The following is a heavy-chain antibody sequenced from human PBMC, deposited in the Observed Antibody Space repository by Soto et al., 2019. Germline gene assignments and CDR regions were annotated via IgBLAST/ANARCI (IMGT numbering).Heavy chain of an antibody. D-gene: IGHD5-12*01. V-gene: IGHV4-4*02. CDR3: ATSRDGYNVYWYFDL. CDR1: GGSISSSNW. Sequence: QVQLQESGPGLVKPSGTLSLTCAVSGGSISSSNWWSWVRQPPGKGLEWIGEIYHSGSTNYNPSLKSRVTIXVDASXXQFSLKLSSVTAADTAVYYCATSRDGYNVYWYFDLWGRGTLVTVSS. CDR2: IYHSGST. J-gene: IGHJ2*01.